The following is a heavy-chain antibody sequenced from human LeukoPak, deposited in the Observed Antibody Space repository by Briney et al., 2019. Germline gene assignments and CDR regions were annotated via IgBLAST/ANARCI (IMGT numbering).Heavy chain of an antibody. CDR1: GFTVSSNY. V-gene: IGHV3-53*01. CDR2: IYSGGST. J-gene: IGHJ4*02. CDR3: ARLSYGQNSFDY. D-gene: IGHD5-18*01. Sequence: RSGGSLRLSCAASGFTVSSNYMSWVRQAPGKGLEWVSVIYSGGSTYYADSVKGRFTISRDNSKNTLYLQMNSLRAEDTAVYYCARLSYGQNSFDYWGQGTLVTVSS.